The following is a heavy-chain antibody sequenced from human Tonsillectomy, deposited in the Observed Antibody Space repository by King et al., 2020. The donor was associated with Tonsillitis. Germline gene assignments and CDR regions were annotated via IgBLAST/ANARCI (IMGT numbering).Heavy chain of an antibody. CDR2: ISSSGSYI. J-gene: IGHJ2*01. CDR3: ARDPNGLSWYVDL. D-gene: IGHD2/OR15-2a*01. CDR1: GFTFSHYS. Sequence: VQLVESGGGLVKPGGSLRLSCAASGFTFSHYSMNWVRKAPGKGLECVSSISSSGSYIYYADSVKGRFTISRDNANNSLYLQMNSLRAEDTAVYYCARDPNGLSWYVDLWGRGTLVTVAA. V-gene: IGHV3-21*06.